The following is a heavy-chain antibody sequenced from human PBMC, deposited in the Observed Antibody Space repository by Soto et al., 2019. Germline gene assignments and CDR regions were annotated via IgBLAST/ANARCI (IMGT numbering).Heavy chain of an antibody. CDR3: ARDGPYYYASRMDV. CDR2: LHSGGDT. J-gene: IGHJ6*02. Sequence: EVQLVESGGGLVQPGGSLRLSCAASGIPVSSNSMTWVRQAPGKGLEWVSVLHSGGDTYYANSVKGRFTISRHDSTNTLFLQINSLTPEDTAVYYCARDGPYYYASRMDVWGQGTTVTVSS. CDR1: GIPVSSNS. D-gene: IGHD3-10*01. V-gene: IGHV3-53*04.